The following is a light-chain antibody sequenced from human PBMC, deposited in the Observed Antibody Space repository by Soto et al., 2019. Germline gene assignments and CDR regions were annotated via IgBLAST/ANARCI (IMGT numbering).Light chain of an antibody. CDR1: SSDVGSYNL. CDR2: EVT. CDR3: CSYAGNTTYV. V-gene: IGLV2-23*02. J-gene: IGLJ1*01. Sequence: QSALTQPASVSGSPRQSITISCTGTSSDVGSYNLVSWFQQHPGKAPKLMIYEVTKRPSGVSDRFSGSKSGNTASLTISGLQAEDEADYYFCSYAGNTTYVFGIGTKLTVL.